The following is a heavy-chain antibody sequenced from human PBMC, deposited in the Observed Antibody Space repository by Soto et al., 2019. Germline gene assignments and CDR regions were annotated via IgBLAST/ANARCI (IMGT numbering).Heavy chain of an antibody. D-gene: IGHD3-16*01. CDR2: LSPDSVAV. V-gene: IGHV3-48*02. CDR3: VRDHLWAFDY. J-gene: IGHJ4*02. CDR1: GFTFDRYA. Sequence: DVHLVESGGGLVQPGGYVRLSCEASGFTFDRYAMNWVRQAPGKGLEWLSWLSPDSVAVEYSDSVTGRFTVSRDDAKNLLSLQMNSLKDEDTAIYYCVRDHLWAFDYWGQGTRVTVSS.